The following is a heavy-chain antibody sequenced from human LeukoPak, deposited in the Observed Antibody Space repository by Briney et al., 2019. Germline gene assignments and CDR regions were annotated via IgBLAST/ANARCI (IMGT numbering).Heavy chain of an antibody. V-gene: IGHV3-23*01. Sequence: GGSLRLSCAASGFTFNSYAMSWVRQAPWERLQWVSGISDSGGNTYYADSVRGRFTISRDNSKNTLYLQMNSLRAEDTAVYYCARWYSGSYVYYSDYWGQGTLVTVSS. J-gene: IGHJ4*02. D-gene: IGHD1-26*01. CDR2: ISDSGGNT. CDR3: ARWYSGSYVYYSDY. CDR1: GFTFNSYA.